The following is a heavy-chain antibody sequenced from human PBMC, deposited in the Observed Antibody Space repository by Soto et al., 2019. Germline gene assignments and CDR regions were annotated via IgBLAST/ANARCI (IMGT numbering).Heavy chain of an antibody. J-gene: IGHJ6*02. Sequence: GGSLRLSCAASGFTFSSYAMHWVRQAPGKGLEWVAVISYDGSNKYYADSVKGRFTISRDNSKNTLYLQMNSLRAEDTAVYYCARDLAAARPGGIYYYYGMDVWGQGTTVTVSS. V-gene: IGHV3-30-3*01. D-gene: IGHD6-6*01. CDR1: GFTFSSYA. CDR2: ISYDGSNK. CDR3: ARDLAAARPGGIYYYYGMDV.